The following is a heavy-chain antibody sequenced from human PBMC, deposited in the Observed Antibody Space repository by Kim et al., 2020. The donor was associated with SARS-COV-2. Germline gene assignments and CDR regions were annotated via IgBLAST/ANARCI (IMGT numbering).Heavy chain of an antibody. CDR1: GFTFGDYA. J-gene: IGHJ4*02. CDR2: ISWNSGSI. CDR3: AKDKRDWNYGGSFDY. Sequence: GGSLRLSCAASGFTFGDYAMHWVRQAPGKGLEWVSGISWNSGSIGYADSVKGRFTISRDNAKNSLYLQMNSLRAEDTALYYCAKDKRDWNYGGSFDYWGQGTLVTVSS. V-gene: IGHV3-9*01. D-gene: IGHD1-7*01.